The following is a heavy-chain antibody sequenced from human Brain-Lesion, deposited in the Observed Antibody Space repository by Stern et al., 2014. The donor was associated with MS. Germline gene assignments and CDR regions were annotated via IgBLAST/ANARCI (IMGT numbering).Heavy chain of an antibody. D-gene: IGHD3-16*01. Sequence: QVQLQESGPGLVKPSETLSLTCTVSGTSINTLYWSRIRQSPGQGLEWIAWVYYSGSTNYNPSLKSRVTISIDTSTNQFSLKVNSVTAADTAVYYCARGGGRTYFDYWGQGTLVTVSS. CDR1: GTSINTLY. V-gene: IGHV4-59*11. CDR2: VYYSGST. J-gene: IGHJ4*02. CDR3: ARGGGRTYFDY.